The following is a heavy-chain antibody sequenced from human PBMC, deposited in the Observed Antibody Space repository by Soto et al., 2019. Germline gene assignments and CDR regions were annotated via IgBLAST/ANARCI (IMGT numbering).Heavy chain of an antibody. V-gene: IGHV3-9*01. CDR1: GFTFDDYA. CDR2: ISWNSGSI. D-gene: IGHD4-17*01. Sequence: GGSLRLSCAASGFTFDDYAMHWVRQAPGKGLEWVSGISWNSGSIGYADSVKGRFTISRDNAKNSLYLQMNSLRAEDTALYYCAKDKSYGDYDNYYYYMDVWGKGTTVTVSS. CDR3: AKDKSYGDYDNYYYYMDV. J-gene: IGHJ6*03.